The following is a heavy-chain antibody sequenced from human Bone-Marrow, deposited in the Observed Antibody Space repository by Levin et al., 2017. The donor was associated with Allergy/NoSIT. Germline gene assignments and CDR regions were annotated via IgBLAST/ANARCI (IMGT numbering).Heavy chain of an antibody. V-gene: IGHV3-30-3*01. CDR1: GFTFSSYF. D-gene: IGHD3-10*01. J-gene: IGHJ3*02. Sequence: PGGSLRLSCEASGFTFSSYFLHWVRQAPGKGLEWLTFISYDGNIGNADSVRGRFTISRDNPRNTLYLQMTNLRPEDTAVYYCARENYYESGVYAGAFDIWGQGTMVIVSS. CDR3: ARENYYESGVYAGAFDI. CDR2: ISYDGNIG.